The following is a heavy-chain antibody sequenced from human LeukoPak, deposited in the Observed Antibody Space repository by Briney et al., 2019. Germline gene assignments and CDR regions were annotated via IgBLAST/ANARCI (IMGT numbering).Heavy chain of an antibody. Sequence: GGSLRLSCSASGFTFSSYAMHWVRQAPGKGLQYVSAISSNGGSTYYADSVKGRFTISRDNSKNTLYLQMSSLRAEATAVYYCVKPLWFGEFVGPDAFDIWGQGTMVSVSS. J-gene: IGHJ3*02. V-gene: IGHV3-64D*06. CDR2: ISSNGGST. D-gene: IGHD3-10*01. CDR1: GFTFSSYA. CDR3: VKPLWFGEFVGPDAFDI.